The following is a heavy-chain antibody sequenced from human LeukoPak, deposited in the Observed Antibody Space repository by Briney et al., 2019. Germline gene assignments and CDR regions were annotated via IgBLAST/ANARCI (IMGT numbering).Heavy chain of an antibody. V-gene: IGHV4-34*01. J-gene: IGHJ4*02. CDR2: INHSGST. D-gene: IGHD3-10*01. Sequence: SETLSLTCAVYGGSFSGYYWSWIRQPPGKGLEWIGEINHSGSTNYNPSLKSRVTISVDTSKNQFSLKLSSVTAADTAVYYCARRSTMVRGGFDYWGQGTLVTVSS. CDR1: GGSFSGYY. CDR3: ARRSTMVRGGFDY.